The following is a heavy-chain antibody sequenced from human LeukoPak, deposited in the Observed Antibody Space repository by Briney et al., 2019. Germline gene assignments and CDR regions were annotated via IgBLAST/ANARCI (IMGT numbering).Heavy chain of an antibody. J-gene: IGHJ3*02. CDR2: IYYSGST. Sequence: SETLSLTXTVSGGSISSYYWSWIRQPPGKGLEWIGYIYYSGSTNYNPSLKSRVTISVDTSKNQFSLKLSSVTAADTAVYYCARSKKDAFDIWGQGTMVTVSS. CDR1: GGSISSYY. CDR3: ARSKKDAFDI. V-gene: IGHV4-59*01.